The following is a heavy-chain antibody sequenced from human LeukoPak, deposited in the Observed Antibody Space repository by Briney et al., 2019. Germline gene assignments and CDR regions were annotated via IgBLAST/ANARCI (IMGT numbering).Heavy chain of an antibody. CDR3: AREAETEALGY. CDR1: GVTFSSYW. D-gene: IGHD1-14*01. CDR2: INSDGSST. J-gene: IGHJ4*02. V-gene: IGHV3-74*01. Sequence: PGGSLRLSCAASGVTFSSYWMHWVRQAPGKGLVWVSRINSDGSSTSYADSVKGRFTISRDNAKNTLYPQMNSLRAEDTAVYYCAREAETEALGYWGQGTLVTVSS.